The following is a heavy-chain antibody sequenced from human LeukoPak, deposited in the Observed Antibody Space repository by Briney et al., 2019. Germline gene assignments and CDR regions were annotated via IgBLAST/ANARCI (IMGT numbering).Heavy chain of an antibody. CDR2: INPNSGGT. V-gene: IGHV1-2*02. J-gene: IGHJ3*01. Sequence: ASVKVSCKASGYTFTGYYMHWVRQAPGQGLEWMGWINPNSGGTNYAQKFQGRVTMTRDTSISTAYMELSRLRSDDTAVYYCARGVYDYVWGSYRTDTWGQGTMVTVSS. CDR1: GYTFTGYY. CDR3: ARGVYDYVWGSYRTDT. D-gene: IGHD3-16*02.